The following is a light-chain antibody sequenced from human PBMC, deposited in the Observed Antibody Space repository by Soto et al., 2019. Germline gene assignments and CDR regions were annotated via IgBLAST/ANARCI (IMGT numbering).Light chain of an antibody. V-gene: IGKV3-15*01. CDR2: GAS. CDR1: RSIDTY. CDR3: QRYHAWPPFT. J-gene: IGKJ4*01. Sequence: DIVMTQSTAFLSASLGERVTLSCRASRSIDTYLAWFQPKLGQPPRLLIFGASTMAAGVPARFRVGGSGTQFTLTSSSLQSEYFAVYFCQRYHAWPPFTFGGGCTVEI.